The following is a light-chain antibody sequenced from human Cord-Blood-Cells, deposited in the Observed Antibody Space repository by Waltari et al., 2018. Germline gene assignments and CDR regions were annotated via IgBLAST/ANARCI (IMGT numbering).Light chain of an antibody. J-gene: IGLJ1*01. CDR2: EGS. CDR1: SSDVGRYNL. V-gene: IGLV2-23*01. Sequence: QSALTQPASVSGSPGQSITISCTGTSSDVGRYNLVPWYQQHPGKAPKLMIYEGSKPPSGVSNRFSGSKSGNTASLTISGLQAEDEADYYCCSYAGSSTYVFGTGTKVTVL. CDR3: CSYAGSSTYV.